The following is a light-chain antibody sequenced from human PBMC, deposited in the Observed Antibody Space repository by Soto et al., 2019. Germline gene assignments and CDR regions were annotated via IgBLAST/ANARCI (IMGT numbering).Light chain of an antibody. V-gene: IGKV3-15*01. CDR3: QQYNNWPSFT. Sequence: DIVMTQSPATLSVSPGERATLSCRASQSVSSNLAWYQQKPGQAPRLLVYGASTRATGIPARFSGSGSGTEFIHTISSLQSEDFALCYCQQYNNWPSFTFGPGIKVDIK. J-gene: IGKJ3*01. CDR2: GAS. CDR1: QSVSSN.